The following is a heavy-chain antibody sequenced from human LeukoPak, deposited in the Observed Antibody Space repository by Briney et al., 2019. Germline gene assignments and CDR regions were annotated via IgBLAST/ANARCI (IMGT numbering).Heavy chain of an antibody. CDR1: GFTFSSYS. J-gene: IGHJ4*02. Sequence: GGSLRLSCAASGFTFSSYSMNWVRQAPGKGLEWFSYISSSSSTIYYADSVKGRFTISRDNAKNSLYLQMNSLRDEDTAVYYCARDSAGEQWLVMGDYWGQGTLVTVSS. CDR2: ISSSSSTI. CDR3: ARDSAGEQWLVMGDY. D-gene: IGHD6-19*01. V-gene: IGHV3-48*02.